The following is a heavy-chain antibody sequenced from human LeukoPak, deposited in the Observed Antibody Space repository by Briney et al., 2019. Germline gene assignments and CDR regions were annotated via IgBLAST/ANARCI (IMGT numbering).Heavy chain of an antibody. V-gene: IGHV4-34*01. J-gene: IGHJ4*02. CDR3: ARAGGYSYGYIDY. Sequence: PSETLSLTCAVYGGSFSGYYWSWIRQPPGKGLEWIGEINHSGSTNYNPSLKSRVTISVDTSKNQFSLKLSSVTAADTAVYYCARAGGYSYGYIDYWGQGTLVTVSS. D-gene: IGHD5-18*01. CDR1: GGSFSGYY. CDR2: INHSGST.